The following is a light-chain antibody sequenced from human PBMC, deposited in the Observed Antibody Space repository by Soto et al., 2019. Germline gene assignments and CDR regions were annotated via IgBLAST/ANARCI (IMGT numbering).Light chain of an antibody. CDR1: SSNIGAGYD. CDR3: QSYDSGLSGSGV. Sequence: QAVVTQPPSVSGAPGQRVTISCTGSSSNIGAGYDVHWYQQLPGAAPKLLIYGNNNRPSGVPDRFSASKSGTSVSLAITGLQTEDEAEYFCQSYDSGLSGSGVFGGGTKVTVL. J-gene: IGLJ3*02. V-gene: IGLV1-40*01. CDR2: GNN.